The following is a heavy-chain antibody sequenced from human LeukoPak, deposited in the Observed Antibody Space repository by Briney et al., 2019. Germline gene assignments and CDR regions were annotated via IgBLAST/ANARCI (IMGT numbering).Heavy chain of an antibody. J-gene: IGHJ6*02. V-gene: IGHV1-3*01. CDR3: AKGYPHDYYYYYGMDV. CDR1: GYTFTSYA. D-gene: IGHD3-16*02. CDR2: INAGNGNT. Sequence: ASVKVSCKASGYTFTSYAMHWVRQAPGQRLEWMGWINAGNGNTKYSQEFQGRVTITRDTSASTAYMELSSLRSEDTAVYYCAKGYPHDYYYYYGMDVWGQGTTVTVSS.